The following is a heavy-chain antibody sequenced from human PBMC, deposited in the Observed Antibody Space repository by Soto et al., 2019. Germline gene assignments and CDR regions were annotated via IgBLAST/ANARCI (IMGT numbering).Heavy chain of an antibody. CDR1: GFTLSSSG. CDR2: ISHDGSRI. CDR3: AKDRTSSWSIDY. V-gene: IGHV3-30*18. Sequence: QVQLVEFGGDVVQPGRSLRLSCAVSGFTLSSSGMHWVRQAPGKGLEWVALISHDGSRIYYADSVKGRFTISRDNSKNTLYLQMNTLRADDTSVYYCAKDRTSSWSIDYWGQGTLVTVSS. J-gene: IGHJ4*02. D-gene: IGHD6-13*01.